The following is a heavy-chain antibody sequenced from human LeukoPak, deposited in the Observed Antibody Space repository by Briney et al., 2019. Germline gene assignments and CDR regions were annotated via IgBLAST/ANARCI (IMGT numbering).Heavy chain of an antibody. V-gene: IGHV3-33*01. CDR1: GFTLSSYG. J-gene: IGHJ3*02. D-gene: IGHD3-3*01. CDR2: IWYDGSNK. Sequence: GGSLRLSCAASGFTLSSYGMHRVRQAPGKGLEWVAVIWYDGSNKYYADSVKGRFTISRDNSKNTLYLQMNSLRAEDTAVYYCAREQSITIFGVVSNPNDDAFDIWGQGTMVTVSS. CDR3: AREQSITIFGVVSNPNDDAFDI.